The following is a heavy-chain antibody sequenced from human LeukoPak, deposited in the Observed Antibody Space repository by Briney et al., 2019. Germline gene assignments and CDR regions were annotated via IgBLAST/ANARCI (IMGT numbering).Heavy chain of an antibody. J-gene: IGHJ5*02. CDR3: ARDKDSSGYYNWFDP. CDR1: GYTFTGYY. Sequence: ASVKVSCKASGYTFTGYYMHWVRQAPGQGLEWMGWINPNRGGTNYAQKFQGRVTMTRDTSISTAYMELSRLRSDDTAVYYCARDKDSSGYYNWFDPWGQGTLVTVSS. D-gene: IGHD3-22*01. CDR2: INPNRGGT. V-gene: IGHV1-2*02.